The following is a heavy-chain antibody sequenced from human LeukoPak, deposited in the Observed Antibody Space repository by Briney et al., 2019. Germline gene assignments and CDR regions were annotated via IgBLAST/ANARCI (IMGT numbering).Heavy chain of an antibody. Sequence: GGSLRLSCSAFGFTFSNYAMHWVRQAPGKGLEYVSAISSNGGSTYSADSVKGRFTISRDNSKNTLYLQMSSLRAEDTAVYYCARSGLLPEYYYYGMDVWGQGTTVTVSS. CDR2: ISSNGGST. CDR1: GFTFSNYA. J-gene: IGHJ6*02. D-gene: IGHD2-21*01. CDR3: ARSGLLPEYYYYGMDV. V-gene: IGHV3-64D*06.